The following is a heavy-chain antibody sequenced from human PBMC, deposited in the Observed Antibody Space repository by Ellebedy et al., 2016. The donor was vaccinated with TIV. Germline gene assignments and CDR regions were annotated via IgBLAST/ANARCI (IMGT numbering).Heavy chain of an antibody. Sequence: SETLSLTXAVYGASFSHYYWGWIRQTPGKGLEWIGSMFHSGSTYYNPSLRSRVTMSVDTSRNQLSLTLRSVTAADTAIYYCARMTSRGFSTPAYWGQGTLVTVSS. V-gene: IGHV4-38-2*01. CDR3: ARMTSRGFSTPAY. J-gene: IGHJ4*02. D-gene: IGHD6-19*01. CDR2: MFHSGST. CDR1: GASFSHYY.